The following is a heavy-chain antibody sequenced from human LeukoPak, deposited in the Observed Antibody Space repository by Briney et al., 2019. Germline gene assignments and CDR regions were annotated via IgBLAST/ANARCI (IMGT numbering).Heavy chain of an antibody. CDR1: GYTFTGFH. Sequence: GASVKVSCRAFGYTFTGFHMHWVRQAPRQGPEWMGRINPNSGATNYAQNFQGRVTMTRGTSSSTAYMELTRLTSDDTAVYYCVRDHELIAEANDFDIWGLGTMITVSS. CDR2: INPNSGAT. CDR3: VRDHELIAEANDFDI. J-gene: IGHJ3*02. V-gene: IGHV1-2*06. D-gene: IGHD3-10*01.